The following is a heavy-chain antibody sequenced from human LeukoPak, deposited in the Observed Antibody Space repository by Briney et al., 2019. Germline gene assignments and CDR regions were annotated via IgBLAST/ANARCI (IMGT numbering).Heavy chain of an antibody. CDR3: ARASTSCYACDAFDI. V-gene: IGHV1-69*13. D-gene: IGHD2-2*01. CDR2: IIPIFGTA. Sequence: ASVKGSCKASGGTFSSYAISWVRQAPGQGLEWMGGIIPIFGTANYAQKFQGRVTITADESTSTAYMELSSLRSEDTAVYYCARASTSCYACDAFDIWGQGTMVTVSS. J-gene: IGHJ3*02. CDR1: GGTFSSYA.